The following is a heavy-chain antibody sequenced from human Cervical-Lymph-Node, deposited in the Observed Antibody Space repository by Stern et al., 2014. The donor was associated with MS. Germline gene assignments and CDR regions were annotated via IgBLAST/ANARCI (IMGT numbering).Heavy chain of an antibody. CDR2: ISAYNGNT. V-gene: IGHV1-18*01. J-gene: IGHJ5*02. Sequence: VQLVESGAEVKKPGASVKVSCKASGYTFTSLGISWVRQDPGQGLEWMVWISAYNGNTSYAQKLQGRVTLTTDTSTSTAYMELRSLTSDDTAAYYCASGSLEGFDPWGQGTLVTVSS. CDR1: GYTFTSLG. CDR3: ASGSLEGFDP. D-gene: IGHD5-24*01.